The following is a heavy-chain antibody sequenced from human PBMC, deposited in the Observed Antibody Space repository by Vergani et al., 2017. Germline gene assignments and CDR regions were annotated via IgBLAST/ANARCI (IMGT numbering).Heavy chain of an antibody. Sequence: QVQLVESGGGVVQPGRSLRLSCAASGFTFSSYGMHWVRQAPGKGLEWVAVIWYDGSNKYYADSVKGRFTISRDNSKNTLYLQMNSLRAEDTAVYYCAGAYGDYDSNYYYYYGMDVWGQGTTVTVSS. CDR2: IWYDGSNK. CDR1: GFTFSSYG. D-gene: IGHD4-17*01. CDR3: AGAYGDYDSNYYYYYGMDV. V-gene: IGHV3-33*01. J-gene: IGHJ6*02.